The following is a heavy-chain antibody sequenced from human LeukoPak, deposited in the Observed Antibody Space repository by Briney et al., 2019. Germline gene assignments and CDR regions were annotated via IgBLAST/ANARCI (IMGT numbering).Heavy chain of an antibody. Sequence: ASVKVSCKASGYTFTSYGISWVRQAPGQGLEWMGWISAYNGNTNYAQKLQGRVTMTTDTSTSTAYMELRSLRSDDTAVYYCARGYYYGSGSYYILHYYYYYMDVWGKGTTVTISS. CDR1: GYTFTSYG. CDR3: ARGYYYGSGSYYILHYYYYYMDV. J-gene: IGHJ6*03. D-gene: IGHD3-10*01. CDR2: ISAYNGNT. V-gene: IGHV1-18*01.